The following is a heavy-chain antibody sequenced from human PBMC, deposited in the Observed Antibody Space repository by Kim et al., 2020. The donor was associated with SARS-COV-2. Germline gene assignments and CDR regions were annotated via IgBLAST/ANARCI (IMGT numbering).Heavy chain of an antibody. CDR1: GYTFITYD. V-gene: IGHV1-8*01. CDR3: ARAGISWYGANYDYYGMDV. Sequence: ASVKVSCKASGYTFITYDINWVRQATGQGLEWMGWMNPNSGDTGYIEKFQGRVTMTRNTSISTAYMELSSLRSEDTAVYYCARAGISWYGANYDYYGMDVWGQGTTVTVSS. CDR2: MNPNSGDT. D-gene: IGHD6-13*01. J-gene: IGHJ6*02.